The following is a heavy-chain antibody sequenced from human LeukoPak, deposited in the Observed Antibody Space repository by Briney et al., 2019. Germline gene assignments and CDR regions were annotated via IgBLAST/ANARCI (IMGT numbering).Heavy chain of an antibody. CDR1: GFTFSSYG. V-gene: IGHV3-30*02. CDR3: AKDRETGTTFNY. D-gene: IGHD1-7*01. CDR2: IRYDGSNK. Sequence: GGSLRLSCAASGFTFSSYGMHWVRQAPGKGLEWVAFIRYDGSNKYYADSVKGRFTIPRDNYKNTLYLQMNSLRAEDTAVYYCAKDRETGTTFNYWGQGTLVTVSS. J-gene: IGHJ4*02.